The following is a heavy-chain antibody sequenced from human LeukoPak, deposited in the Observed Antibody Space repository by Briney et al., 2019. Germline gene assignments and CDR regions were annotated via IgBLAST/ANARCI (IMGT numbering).Heavy chain of an antibody. V-gene: IGHV1-69*13. J-gene: IGHJ4*02. CDR3: ARGYCSSTSCWYSDY. CDR1: GGTFSSYA. Sequence: ASVKVSCKASGGTFSSYAISWVRQAPGQGLEWMGGIIPIFGTANYAQKFQGRVTITADESTSTAYMELSSLRSEDTAVYHCARGYCSSTSCWYSDYWGQGTLVTVSS. D-gene: IGHD2-2*01. CDR2: IIPIFGTA.